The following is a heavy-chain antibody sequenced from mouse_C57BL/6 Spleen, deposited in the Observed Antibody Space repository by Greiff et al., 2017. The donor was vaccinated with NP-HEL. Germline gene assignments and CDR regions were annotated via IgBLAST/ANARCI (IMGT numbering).Heavy chain of an antibody. V-gene: IGHV1-18*01. Sequence: EVQLQQSGPELVKPGASVKIPCKASGYTFTDYNMDWVKQSHGKSLEWIGDINPNNGGTIYNQKFKGKATLTVDKSSSTAYMELRSLTYEDTAVYYCARYYDGSSCMDYWGQGTSVTVSS. D-gene: IGHD1-1*01. CDR1: GYTFTDYN. J-gene: IGHJ4*01. CDR3: ARYYDGSSCMDY. CDR2: INPNNGGT.